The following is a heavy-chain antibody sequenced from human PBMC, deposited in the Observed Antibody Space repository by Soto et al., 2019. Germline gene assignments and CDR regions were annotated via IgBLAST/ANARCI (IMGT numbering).Heavy chain of an antibody. J-gene: IGHJ4*02. Sequence: XSVKVSCKASVGTFSSYAISWVRQAPGQGLEWMGGIIPIFGTANYAQKFQGRVTITADESTSTAYMELSSLRSEDTAVYYCARVKRYFDWLLLDYWGQGTLVTVSS. D-gene: IGHD3-9*01. CDR3: ARVKRYFDWLLLDY. V-gene: IGHV1-69*13. CDR1: VGTFSSYA. CDR2: IIPIFGTA.